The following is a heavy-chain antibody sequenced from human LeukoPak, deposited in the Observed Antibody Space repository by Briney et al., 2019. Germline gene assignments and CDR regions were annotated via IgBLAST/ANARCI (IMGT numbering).Heavy chain of an antibody. V-gene: IGHV4-39*01. CDR2: IYYSGST. Sequence: SETLSLTCTVSGGSISSSSYYWGWIRQLPGKGLEWIGSIYYSGSTYYNPSLKSRVTISVDTSKNQFSLKLSSVTAADTAVYYCARQRKYYFDYWGQGTLVTVSS. CDR1: GGSISSSSYY. CDR3: ARQRKYYFDY. J-gene: IGHJ4*02.